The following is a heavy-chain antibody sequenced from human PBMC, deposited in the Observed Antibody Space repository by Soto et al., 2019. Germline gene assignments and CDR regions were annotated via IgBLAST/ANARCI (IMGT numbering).Heavy chain of an antibody. CDR2: VYHTGGT. Sequence: SETLSLTCHVSCGSISSGSYSWSWLRQSPGKGLEWIGYVYHTGGTQYNPSLKSRVTISVDKSKNKFSRKLNXVPAADTALYYCARTPYYYDSSGYFYYFDCWGQVPRVSVS. D-gene: IGHD3-22*01. CDR3: ARTPYYYDSSGYFYYFDC. CDR1: CGSISSGSYS. J-gene: IGHJ4*02. V-gene: IGHV4-30-2*06.